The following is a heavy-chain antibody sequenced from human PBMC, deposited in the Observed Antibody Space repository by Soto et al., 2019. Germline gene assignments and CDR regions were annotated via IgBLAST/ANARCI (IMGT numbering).Heavy chain of an antibody. CDR3: ARDEYYDIGDYPHSYYGIDV. J-gene: IGHJ6*02. CDR2: INPIFGTG. V-gene: IGHV1-69*12. D-gene: IGHD3-22*01. Sequence: QVQLVQSGAEVKKPGSSVKVSCKASGGIFSSYAISWVRQAPGQGLEWMGGINPIFGTGIYAQKFQGRVTITADESTSTAYMQLSGLRSEDTAVYYCARDEYYDIGDYPHSYYGIDVWGQGTTVTVSS. CDR1: GGIFSSYA.